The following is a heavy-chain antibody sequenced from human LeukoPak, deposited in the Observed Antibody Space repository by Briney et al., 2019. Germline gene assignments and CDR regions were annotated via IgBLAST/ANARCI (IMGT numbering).Heavy chain of an antibody. Sequence: GSLKISCKGSGYSFTSYWIGWVRQMPGKGLEWMGIVYPGDSDTRYSPSFQGQATISADKSISTAYLQWSSLKASDTAMYYCARLRGYDDAFDYWGQGTLVTVSS. CDR3: ARLRGYDDAFDY. CDR2: VYPGDSDT. CDR1: GYSFTSYW. D-gene: IGHD5-12*01. V-gene: IGHV5-51*01. J-gene: IGHJ4*02.